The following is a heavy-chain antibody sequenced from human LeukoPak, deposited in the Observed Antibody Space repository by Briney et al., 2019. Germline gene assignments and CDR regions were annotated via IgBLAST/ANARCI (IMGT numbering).Heavy chain of an antibody. CDR1: GFSFSSYW. CDR3: ASSLGPLTEY. J-gene: IGHJ4*02. V-gene: IGHV3-74*01. D-gene: IGHD7-27*01. CDR2: INSGGSGT. Sequence: GGSLRLSCAASGFSFSSYWMHWVRHTPGKGLVWVSRINSGGSGTSYADSMKGRFTISRDNAKDTLYPQMNSLRVEDTAVYYCASSLGPLTEYWGQGTLVTVSS.